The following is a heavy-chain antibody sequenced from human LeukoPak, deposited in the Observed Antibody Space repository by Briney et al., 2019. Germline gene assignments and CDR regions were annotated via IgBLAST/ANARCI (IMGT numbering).Heavy chain of an antibody. CDR1: GGSISTYY. CDR3: ARTRFDAFDI. D-gene: IGHD3-10*01. J-gene: IGHJ3*02. Sequence: SETLSLTCTVSGGSISTYYWSWIRQPAGKGLEWIGRIYTNGRTNYNPSLKSRVSMSVDTSKNQFSLKLSSVTALDTAVYYCARTRFDAFDIWGQGTMVTVSS. CDR2: IYTNGRT. V-gene: IGHV4-4*07.